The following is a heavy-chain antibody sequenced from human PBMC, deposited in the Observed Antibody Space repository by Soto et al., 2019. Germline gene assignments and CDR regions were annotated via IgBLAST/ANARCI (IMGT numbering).Heavy chain of an antibody. D-gene: IGHD3-22*01. V-gene: IGHV6-1*01. J-gene: IGHJ6*02. CDR2: TYYRSKWYN. CDR3: AREVPYYDSSGYFSHFYGMDV. Sequence: SQTLSLTCAVSGDSVSRNSAALNWITQSPSRGLEWLGRTYYRSKWYNDYAVYVKSRISINPDTSKNQFSLQLNSVTPEDTAVYYCAREVPYYDSSGYFSHFYGMDVWGQGTTVTVSS. CDR1: GDSVSRNSAA.